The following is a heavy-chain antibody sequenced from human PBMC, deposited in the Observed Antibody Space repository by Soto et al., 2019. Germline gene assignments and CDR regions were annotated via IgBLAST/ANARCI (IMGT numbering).Heavy chain of an antibody. J-gene: IGHJ5*02. CDR3: ATGPGYSSGYNWFDP. Sequence: ASVKVSCKASGYTFTSYDINWVRQAPGKGLEWMGGFDPEDGETIYAQKFQGRVTMTEDTSTDTAYMELSSLRSGDTAVYYCATGPGYSSGYNWFDPWGQGTLVTVSS. CDR2: FDPEDGET. CDR1: GYTFTSYD. D-gene: IGHD6-19*01. V-gene: IGHV1-24*01.